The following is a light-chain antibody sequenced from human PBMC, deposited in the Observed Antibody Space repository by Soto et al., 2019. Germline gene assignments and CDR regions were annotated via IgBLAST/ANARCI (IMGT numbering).Light chain of an antibody. CDR3: QQFDDYPFT. V-gene: IGKV3-20*01. J-gene: IGKJ3*01. CDR1: QSVSSSY. Sequence: ETVLTQSPGTLSLSPGERATLSCRASQSVSSSYLAWYQQKPGQAPRLLIYGASSRATGIPDRISGSGSGTDFTLTISSLQPEDFATYYCQQFDDYPFTFGPGTKVDIK. CDR2: GAS.